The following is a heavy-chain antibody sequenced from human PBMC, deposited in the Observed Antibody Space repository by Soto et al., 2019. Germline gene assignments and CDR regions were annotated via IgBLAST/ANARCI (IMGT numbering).Heavy chain of an antibody. CDR2: ISTDNGNT. CDR3: ARDVPDTSLFFYYYGMDV. CDR1: GYSFTSYG. Sequence: QVHLVQSGAEVRKPGASVKVSCKASGYSFTSYGISWVRQAPGQGLEWMGWISTDNGNTNYAHNLQGRVSMTIDPSTSTAYMELWSLGSDDTAAYYCARDVPDTSLFFYYYGMDVWGQGTTVTVSS. J-gene: IGHJ6*02. V-gene: IGHV1-18*01. D-gene: IGHD2-21*01.